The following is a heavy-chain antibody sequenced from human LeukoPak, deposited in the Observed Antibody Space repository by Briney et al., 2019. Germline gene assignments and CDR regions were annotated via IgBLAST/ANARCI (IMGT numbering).Heavy chain of an antibody. J-gene: IGHJ4*02. CDR1: GFTFTGYY. D-gene: IGHD3-3*01. Sequence: GASVKVSCKASGFTFTGYYMHWVRQAPGQGLEWMGRINPNSGGTNYAQKFQGRVTMTRDTSISTAYMELSRLRSDDTAVYYCARVDTIYQFDYWGQGTLVTVSS. CDR3: ARVDTIYQFDY. V-gene: IGHV1-2*06. CDR2: INPNSGGT.